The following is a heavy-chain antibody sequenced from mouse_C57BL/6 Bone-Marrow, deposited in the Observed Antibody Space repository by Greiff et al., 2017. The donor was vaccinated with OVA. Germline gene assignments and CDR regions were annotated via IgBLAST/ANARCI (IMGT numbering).Heavy chain of an antibody. J-gene: IGHJ3*01. D-gene: IGHD1-1*01. CDR3: ARGEVRYTWFAY. CDR2: IDPSDSYT. CDR1: GYTFTSYW. Sequence: QVQLQQSGAELVKPGASVKLSCKASGYTFTSYWMQCVKQRPGQGLEWIGEIDPSDSYTNYNQKFKGKATLTVDTSSSTAYMQLSSLTSEDSAVYYCARGEVRYTWFAYWGQGTLVTVSA. V-gene: IGHV1-50*01.